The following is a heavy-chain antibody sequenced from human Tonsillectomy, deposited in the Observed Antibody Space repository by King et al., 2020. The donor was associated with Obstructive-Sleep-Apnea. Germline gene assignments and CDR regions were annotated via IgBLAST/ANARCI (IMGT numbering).Heavy chain of an antibody. CDR1: GYTFTSYG. D-gene: IGHD3-22*01. V-gene: IGHV1-18*04. CDR3: ARDPPSYYDSSGYDIYSYGMDV. J-gene: IGHJ6*02. Sequence: QLVQSGAEVKKPGASVKVSCKASGYTFTSYGIRWVRQAPGQGLEWMGWISAYNANTNYAQKHQGRATMTTDTATSTAYMELRSLRSDDTAVYYCARDPPSYYDSSGYDIYSYGMDVWGQGTTVTVSS. CDR2: ISAYNANT.